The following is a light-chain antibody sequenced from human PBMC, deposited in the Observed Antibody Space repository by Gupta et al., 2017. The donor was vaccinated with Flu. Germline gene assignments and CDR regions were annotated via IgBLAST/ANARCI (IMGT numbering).Light chain of an antibody. CDR2: ENN. CDR1: SSNIWNNY. CDR3: GTWDSSRSAVV. J-gene: IGLJ2*01. Sequence: SLFTQPPSVSAAPCHKVTISCSGSSSNIWNNYVSWYQQLPGTAPKLLIYENNKRPSGIPDRFSGSKSGTSATLGITGLQTGDEADDYCGTWDSSRSAVVFGGGTKLTVL. V-gene: IGLV1-51*02.